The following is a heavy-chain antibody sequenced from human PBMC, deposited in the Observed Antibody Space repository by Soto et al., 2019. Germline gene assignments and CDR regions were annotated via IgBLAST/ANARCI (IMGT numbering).Heavy chain of an antibody. V-gene: IGHV3-30-3*01. J-gene: IGHJ4*02. CDR1: GFTFSSYA. D-gene: IGHD6-19*01. CDR2: ISYDGSNK. CDR3: ARVGDQGWYELCYFDY. Sequence: QVQLVESGGGVVQPGRSLRLSCAASGFTFSSYAMHWVRQAPGKGLEWVAVISYDGSNKYYADSVKGRFTISRDNSKNTLYLQMNSLRAEDTAVYYCARVGDQGWYELCYFDYWGQGTLVTVSS.